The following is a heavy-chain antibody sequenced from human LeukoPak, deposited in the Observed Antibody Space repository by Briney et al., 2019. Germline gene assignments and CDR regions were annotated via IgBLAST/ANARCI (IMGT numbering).Heavy chain of an antibody. CDR3: ARDPFPRSSGWYVYYFDY. CDR1: GFTVSSNY. V-gene: IGHV3-30*03. D-gene: IGHD6-19*01. J-gene: IGHJ4*02. CDR2: ISYDGSNK. Sequence: GGSLRLSCAASGFTVSSNYMSWVRQAPGKGLEWVAVISYDGSNKYYADSVKGRFTISRDNSKNTLYLQMNSLRAEDTAVYYCARDPFPRSSGWYVYYFDYWGQGTLVTVSS.